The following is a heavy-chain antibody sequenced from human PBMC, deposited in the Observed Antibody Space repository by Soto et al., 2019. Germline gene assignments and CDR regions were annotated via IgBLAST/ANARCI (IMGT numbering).Heavy chain of an antibody. V-gene: IGHV3-33*01. CDR2: LWYDGSNK. CDR1: GFTFNRYD. J-gene: IGHJ3*02. CDR3: ARETVIITFGRVITDAFDS. Sequence: HPGGSLRLSCVASGFTFNRYDMPWVRKPPGKGLGRVAVLWYDGSNKYYADSVKGRFTIARDNSENSVYMQMKSPRAEDAAGFYCARETVIITFGRVITDAFDSWGQGTMVTVSS. D-gene: IGHD3-16*02.